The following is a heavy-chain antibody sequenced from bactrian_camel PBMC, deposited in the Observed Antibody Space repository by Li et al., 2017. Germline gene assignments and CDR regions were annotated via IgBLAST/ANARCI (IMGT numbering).Heavy chain of an antibody. Sequence: HVQLVESGGGAVQPGGSLRLSYGPSGRTISGYTGCTYDISWYRQAPGKEREGVAAVDTDGGTTYADSVKGRFTISKDNAKNTLYLQMKSLKLEDTAMYYCAAEYGSHGGVWDERDYGYWGQGTQVTVS. V-gene: IGHV3S53*01. J-gene: IGHJ6*01. CDR1: GRTISGYTGCTYD. CDR2: VDTDGGT. CDR3: AAEYGSHGGVWDERDYGY. D-gene: IGHD5*01.